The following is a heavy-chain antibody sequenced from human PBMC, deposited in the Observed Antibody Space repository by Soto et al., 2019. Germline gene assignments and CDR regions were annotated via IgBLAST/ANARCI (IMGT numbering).Heavy chain of an antibody. Sequence: GGSLRLSCATSGFTFSSYGMHWVRQAPGKGLEWVAVIWYDGSNKYYADSVKGRFTISRDNSKNTLYLQMNSLRAEDTAVYYCARETRANYYDSSGYPDYWGQGTLVTVSS. V-gene: IGHV3-33*01. D-gene: IGHD3-22*01. J-gene: IGHJ4*02. CDR3: ARETRANYYDSSGYPDY. CDR2: IWYDGSNK. CDR1: GFTFSSYG.